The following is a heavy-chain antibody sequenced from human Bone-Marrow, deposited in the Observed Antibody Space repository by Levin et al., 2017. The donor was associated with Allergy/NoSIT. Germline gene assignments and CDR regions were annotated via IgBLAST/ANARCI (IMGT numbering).Heavy chain of an antibody. D-gene: IGHD3-16*01. Sequence: GASVKVSCKASGGTFSSYAISWVRQAPGQGLEWMGGIIPIFGTANYAQKFQGRVTITADESTSTAYMELSSLRSEDTAVYYCARGTRPGIWGLGDYWGQGTLVTVSS. CDR2: IIPIFGTA. CDR3: ARGTRPGIWGLGDY. V-gene: IGHV1-69*13. CDR1: GGTFSSYA. J-gene: IGHJ4*02.